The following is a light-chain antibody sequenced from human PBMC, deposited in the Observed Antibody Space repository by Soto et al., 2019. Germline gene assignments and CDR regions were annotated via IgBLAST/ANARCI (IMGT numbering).Light chain of an antibody. J-gene: IGLJ3*02. Sequence: QSALTQPASVSGSPGQSITISCTGTSSDVGGHNYVSWYQQHPGTAPKLMIYDVSKRPSGVPDRFSGSKSGNTASLTISGLQAEDEADYYCCSYAGSYTWVFGGGTKLTVL. CDR1: SSDVGGHNY. V-gene: IGLV2-11*01. CDR2: DVS. CDR3: CSYAGSYTWV.